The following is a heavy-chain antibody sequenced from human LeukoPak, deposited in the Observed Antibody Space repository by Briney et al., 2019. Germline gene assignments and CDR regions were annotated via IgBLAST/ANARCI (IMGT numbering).Heavy chain of an antibody. V-gene: IGHV1-69*04. J-gene: IGHJ4*02. D-gene: IGHD3-16*02. CDR1: GGTFSSYA. Sequence: SVKVSCKASGGTFSSYAISWVRQAPGQGLEWMGRIIPILGIANYAQKFQGRVTITADKSTSTAYMELSSLRSEDTAVYYCARGWTFGGVIVPYYFDYWGQGTLVTVSS. CDR3: ARGWTFGGVIVPYYFDY. CDR2: IIPILGIA.